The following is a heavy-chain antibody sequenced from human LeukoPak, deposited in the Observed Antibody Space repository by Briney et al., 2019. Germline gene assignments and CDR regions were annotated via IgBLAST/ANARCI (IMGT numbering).Heavy chain of an antibody. D-gene: IGHD1-20*01. V-gene: IGHV1-2*02. J-gene: IGHJ6*02. CDR1: GYTFTSYY. Sequence: ASVKVSCKASGYTFTSYYMHWVRQAPGQVLEWMGWINPNSGDTDYAQKFQGRVTMTRDTSISTAYMELRSLRSDDTAVYYCARGSPDNSMRDYYYGMDVWGQGTTVTVSS. CDR3: ARGSPDNSMRDYYYGMDV. CDR2: INPNSGDT.